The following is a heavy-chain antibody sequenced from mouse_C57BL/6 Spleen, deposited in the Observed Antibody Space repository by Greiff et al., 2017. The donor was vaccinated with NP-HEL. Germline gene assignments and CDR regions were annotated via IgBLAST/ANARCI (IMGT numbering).Heavy chain of an antibody. Sequence: EVNVVESEGGLVQPGSSMKLSCTASGFTFSDYYMAWVRQVPEKGLEWVANINYDGSSTYYLDSLKSRFIISRDNAKNILYLQMSSLKSEDTATYYCARDRGYGSSYDWFAYWGQGTLVTVSA. D-gene: IGHD1-1*01. J-gene: IGHJ3*01. CDR1: GFTFSDYY. CDR3: ARDRGYGSSYDWFAY. CDR2: INYDGSST. V-gene: IGHV5-16*01.